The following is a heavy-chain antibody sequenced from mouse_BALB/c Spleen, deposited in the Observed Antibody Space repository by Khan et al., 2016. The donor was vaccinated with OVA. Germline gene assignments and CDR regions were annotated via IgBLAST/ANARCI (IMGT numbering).Heavy chain of an antibody. CDR1: GFSLTTYG. Sequence: QVQLKESGPGLVAPSQSLSITCTVSGFSLTTYGVNWIRQPPGKGLEWLGVIWGDGSTNYHSALISRLTISKDNSKSQVFLKLNSLQTDDRATYYCAKWGDGSTYAMDYWGQGTSVTVSS. CDR2: IWGDGST. CDR3: AKWGDGSTYAMDY. J-gene: IGHJ4*01. V-gene: IGHV2-3*01. D-gene: IGHD2-3*01.